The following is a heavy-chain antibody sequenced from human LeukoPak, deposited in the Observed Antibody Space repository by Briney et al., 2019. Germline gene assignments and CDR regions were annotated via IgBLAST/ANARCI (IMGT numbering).Heavy chain of an antibody. J-gene: IGHJ5*02. V-gene: IGHV4-30-2*01. CDR2: IFHSGSA. CDR3: ARELWFVNAPGAWLDH. Sequence: SQTLSLTCAVSGDSISSGDYSWSWLRQPSGKGLEWIGYIFHSGSAYYNPSLKSRVTISVDKSKNQFSLRLTSVTAADPAVYYCARELWFVNAPGAWLDHWGQGALVTVSS. CDR1: GDSISSGDYS. D-gene: IGHD3-10*01.